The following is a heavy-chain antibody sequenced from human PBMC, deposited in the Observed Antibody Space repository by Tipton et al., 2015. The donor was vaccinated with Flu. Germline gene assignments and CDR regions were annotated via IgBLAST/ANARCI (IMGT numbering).Heavy chain of an antibody. D-gene: IGHD2-8*01. CDR2: ISSVGTTI. Sequence: SLRLSCAASGFTFSDYYMSWIRQAPGKGLEWVSYISSVGTTIYYADSVQGRFTISRDNAKNSLYLQMNSLRAEDTAVYYCAKELFNGYYFESWGQGTLVTVSS. V-gene: IGHV3-11*01. CDR3: AKELFNGYYFES. CDR1: GFTFSDYY. J-gene: IGHJ4*02.